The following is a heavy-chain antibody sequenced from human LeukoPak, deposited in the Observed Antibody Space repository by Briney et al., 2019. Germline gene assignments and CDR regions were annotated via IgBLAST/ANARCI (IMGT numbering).Heavy chain of an antibody. D-gene: IGHD2-2*01. J-gene: IGHJ5*02. V-gene: IGHV1-18*01. Sequence: AASVKVSCKASGYTFTSYGISWVRQAPGQGLEWMGWISAYNGNTNYAQKFQGRVTMTRDTSISTAYMELSRLRSDDTAVYYCARDTVVVPAAMRSSQYNWFDPWGQGTLVTVSS. CDR1: GYTFTSYG. CDR3: ARDTVVVPAAMRSSQYNWFDP. CDR2: ISAYNGNT.